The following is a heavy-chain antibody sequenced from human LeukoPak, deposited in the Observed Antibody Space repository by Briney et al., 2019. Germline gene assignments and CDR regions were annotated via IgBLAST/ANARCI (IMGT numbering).Heavy chain of an antibody. CDR2: ISGSGGST. J-gene: IGHJ1*01. D-gene: IGHD2-21*02. V-gene: IGHV3-23*01. Sequence: GGSLRLSCAASGFTFSSYAMNWVRQAPGKGLEWVSGISGSGGSTYYADSVKGRFTISRDNSKNTLYLQMNSLRAEDTAVYYCAKGPRYCGGDCYSRYFQHWGQGTLVTVSS. CDR1: GFTFSSYA. CDR3: AKGPRYCGGDCYSRYFQH.